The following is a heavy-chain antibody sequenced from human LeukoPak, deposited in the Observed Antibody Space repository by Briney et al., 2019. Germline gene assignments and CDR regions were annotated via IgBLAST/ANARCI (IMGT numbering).Heavy chain of an antibody. CDR3: ARDRYCSGGSCYHWFDP. V-gene: IGHV4-34*01. Sequence: SETLSLTCAVYGGSFSGYYWSWIRQPPGKGLEWIGEINHSGSTNYNPSLKSRVTISVDTSKNQFSLKLSSVTAADTAVYYCARDRYCSGGSCYHWFDPWGQGTLVTVSS. J-gene: IGHJ5*02. CDR1: GGSFSGYY. D-gene: IGHD2-15*01. CDR2: INHSGST.